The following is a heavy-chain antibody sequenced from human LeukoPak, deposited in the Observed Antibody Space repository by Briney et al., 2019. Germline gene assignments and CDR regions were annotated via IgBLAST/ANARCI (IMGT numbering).Heavy chain of an antibody. CDR3: AKGGLLVASFDY. D-gene: IGHD5-12*01. CDR2: MNPNSGST. J-gene: IGHJ4*02. Sequence: GASVKVSCKASGYTFTSYDINWVRQATGQGLEWMGWMNPNSGSTGYAQKFQGRVTITRNTSISTAYMELSSLRSEDTAVYYCAKGGLLVASFDYWGQGTLVTVSS. CDR1: GYTFTSYD. V-gene: IGHV1-8*03.